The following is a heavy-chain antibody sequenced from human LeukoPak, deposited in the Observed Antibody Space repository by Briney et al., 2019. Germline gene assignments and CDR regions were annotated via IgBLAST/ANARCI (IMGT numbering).Heavy chain of an antibody. Sequence: PSQALSLTCTVSGGSISSGGYYWSWIRQHPGKGLEWIGYIYYSGSTYYNPSLKSRVTISVDTSKNQFSLRLSSVTAADTALYYCARSSSSRFDPWGQGTLVTVFS. CDR3: ARSSSSRFDP. CDR1: GGSISSGGYY. CDR2: IYYSGST. D-gene: IGHD2/OR15-2a*01. V-gene: IGHV4-31*03. J-gene: IGHJ5*02.